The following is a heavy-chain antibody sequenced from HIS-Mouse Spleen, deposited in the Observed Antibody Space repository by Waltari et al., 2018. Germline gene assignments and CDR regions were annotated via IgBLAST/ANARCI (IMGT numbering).Heavy chain of an antibody. CDR1: GFTFSSYG. CDR3: AKDRGSPLYFDY. D-gene: IGHD1-26*01. J-gene: IGHJ4*02. Sequence: QVQLVESGGGVVQPGRSLRLSCAASGFTFSSYGMHWVRQAPGKGLGGVAVISYYGSNKYYADSVKGRFTISRDNSKNTLYLQMNSLRAEDTAVYYCAKDRGSPLYFDYWGQGTLVTVSS. V-gene: IGHV3-30*18. CDR2: ISYYGSNK.